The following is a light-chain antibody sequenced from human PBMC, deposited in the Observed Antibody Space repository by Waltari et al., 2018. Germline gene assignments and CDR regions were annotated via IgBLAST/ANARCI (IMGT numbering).Light chain of an antibody. CDR2: QDI. V-gene: IGLV3-1*01. J-gene: IGLJ2*01. CDR3: QAWDSGPLVV. Sequence: SYELIQSPSVSVSPGQTVNITCSGDKLGDKFVCWYQQKPGQSPVLVIYQDILRPSGVPERFSGSNSGNTATLTISGTQAMDEADYYCQAWDSGPLVVFGGGTKLTVL. CDR1: KLGDKF.